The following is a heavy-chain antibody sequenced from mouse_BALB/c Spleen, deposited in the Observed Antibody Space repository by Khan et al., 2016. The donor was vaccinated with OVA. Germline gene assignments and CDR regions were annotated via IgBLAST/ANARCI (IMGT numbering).Heavy chain of an antibody. CDR1: GLNIKDTY. CDR2: IDSPNGNT. J-gene: IGHJ2*01. CDR3: ARVARK. V-gene: IGHV14-3*02. Sequence: VQLKESGPELVKSGATVKLSCTASGLNIKDTYMHWLKQCPEQGLEWIGRIDSPNGNTKYAPKFQGQSTITSDTSSNTAYLQLSTLTSEDTAASCCARVARKWGQGTTLTVSS.